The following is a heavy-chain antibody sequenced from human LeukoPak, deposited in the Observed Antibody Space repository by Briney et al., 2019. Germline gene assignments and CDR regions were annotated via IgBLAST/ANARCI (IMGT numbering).Heavy chain of an antibody. CDR2: ISAYNGNT. CDR3: ARDLHYGDYEDY. D-gene: IGHD4-17*01. Sequence: ASVKVSCKASGYTFTSYGISWVRQAPGQGLEWMGWISAYNGNTNYAQKLQGRVTMTTDTSTSTTYMELRSLRSDDTAVYYCARDLHYGDYEDYWGQGTLVTVSS. J-gene: IGHJ4*02. V-gene: IGHV1-18*01. CDR1: GYTFTSYG.